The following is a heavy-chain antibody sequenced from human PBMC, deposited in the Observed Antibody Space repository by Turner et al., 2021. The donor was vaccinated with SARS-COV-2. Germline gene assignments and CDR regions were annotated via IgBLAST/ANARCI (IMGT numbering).Heavy chain of an antibody. Sequence: QLHLQESGPGLVKPSETLSLTCTVSGGSISSSSYYWGWIRQPPGKGLEWIGYIYYSGSTYYNPSLKSRVTISGDTTKNQFSLKLSSVTAADTAVDYWARHSPELRGDYFNYWGQGTLVTVSS. CDR2: IYYSGST. CDR3: ARHSPELRGDYFNY. D-gene: IGHD1-26*01. CDR1: GGSISSSSYY. J-gene: IGHJ4*02. V-gene: IGHV4-39*01.